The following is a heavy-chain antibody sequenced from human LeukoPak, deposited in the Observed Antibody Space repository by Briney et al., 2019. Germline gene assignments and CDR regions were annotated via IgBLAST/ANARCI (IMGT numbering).Heavy chain of an antibody. Sequence: SETLSLTCTVSGGSISSYYWSWIRQPPGKGLEWIGYIYYSGSTNYNPSLKSRVTISVDTSKNQFSLKLSSVTAADTAVYYCARGSYYYDSSGPLFDYWGQGTLVTVSS. D-gene: IGHD3-22*01. CDR2: IYYSGST. J-gene: IGHJ4*02. CDR3: ARGSYYYDSSGPLFDY. CDR1: GGSISSYY. V-gene: IGHV4-59*01.